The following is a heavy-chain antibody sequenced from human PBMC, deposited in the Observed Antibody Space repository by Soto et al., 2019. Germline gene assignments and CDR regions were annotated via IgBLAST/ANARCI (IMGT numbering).Heavy chain of an antibody. D-gene: IGHD4-17*01. V-gene: IGHV1-69*01. J-gene: IGHJ4*02. CDR2: IIPIFGTA. CDR3: ARVGIYSDYGDYEEYYFDY. CDR1: GGTFSSYA. Sequence: QMQLVQSGAEVKKPGSSVKVSCKASGGTFSSYAISWVRQAPGQGLEWMGGIIPIFGTANYAQKFQGRVTITADESTSTAYMELSSLRSEDTAVYYCARVGIYSDYGDYEEYYFDYWGQGTLVTVSS.